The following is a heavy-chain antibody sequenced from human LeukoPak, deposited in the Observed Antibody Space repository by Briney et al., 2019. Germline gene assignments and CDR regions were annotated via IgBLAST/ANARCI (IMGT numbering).Heavy chain of an antibody. CDR1: GYTFTSYG. V-gene: IGHV1-18*04. D-gene: IGHD3-9*01. CDR2: ISAYNGNT. J-gene: IGHJ4*02. CDR3: ARLPHYDILTGYYISGFDY. Sequence: ASVKVSCKASGYTFTSYGISWVRQAPGQGLEWMGWISAYNGNTNYAQKLQGRVTMTTDTSTSTDYMELRSLRSDDTAVYYCARLPHYDILTGYYISGFDYWRQGTLVTVSS.